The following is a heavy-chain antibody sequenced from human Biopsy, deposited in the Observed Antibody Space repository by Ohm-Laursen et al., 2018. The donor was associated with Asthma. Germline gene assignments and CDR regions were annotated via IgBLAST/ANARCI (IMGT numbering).Heavy chain of an antibody. J-gene: IGHJ6*02. V-gene: IGHV3-9*01. D-gene: IGHD2-15*01. CDR3: SRDRGGSTRGGYYYYGMDV. CDR2: ISWNSGTI. CDR1: GFTFEEYA. Sequence: SLRLSYSASGFTFEEYAMHWVRQPPGKGLEWVSGISWNSGTIAYADSVKGRFTISRDNSNNSVYLQMNSLRPEDTALYFCSRDRGGSTRGGYYYYGMDVWGQGTTVTVSS.